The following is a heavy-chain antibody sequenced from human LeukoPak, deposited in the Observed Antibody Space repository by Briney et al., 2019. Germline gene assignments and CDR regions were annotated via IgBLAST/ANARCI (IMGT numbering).Heavy chain of an antibody. D-gene: IGHD4-17*01. Sequence: GGSLGLSCAASGFTFSGSAMHWVRHASGKGLEWVGRIRSKANSYATAYAASVKGRFTISRDDSKNTAYLQMNSLKTEDTAVYYCTSRLTVTTLRANAFDIWGQGTMVTVSS. CDR2: IRSKANSYAT. V-gene: IGHV3-73*01. J-gene: IGHJ3*02. CDR1: GFTFSGSA. CDR3: TSRLTVTTLRANAFDI.